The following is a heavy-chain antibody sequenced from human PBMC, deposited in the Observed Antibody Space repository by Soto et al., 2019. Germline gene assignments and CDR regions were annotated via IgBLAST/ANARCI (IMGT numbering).Heavy chain of an antibody. CDR2: IYYSGSA. CDR1: GGSISSGDYY. Sequence: SETLSLTCTVSGGSISSGDYYWSWIRQPPGKGLEWIGYIYYSGSAYYNPSLKSRVTISVDTSKNQFSLKLSSVTAADTAVYYCASRTSDYYGSGSYGYWGQGTLVTVSS. CDR3: ASRTSDYYGSGSYGY. D-gene: IGHD3-10*01. V-gene: IGHV4-30-4*01. J-gene: IGHJ4*02.